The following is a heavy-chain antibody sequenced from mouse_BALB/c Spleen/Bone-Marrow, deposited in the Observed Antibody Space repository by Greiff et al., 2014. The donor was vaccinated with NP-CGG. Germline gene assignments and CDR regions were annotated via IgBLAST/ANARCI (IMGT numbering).Heavy chain of an antibody. CDR2: IDPFNGGT. J-gene: IGHJ1*01. V-gene: IGHV1-28*01. CDR1: GYSFSSYY. Sequence: EVQLQQSGPELMKPGASVKISCKAPGYSFSSYYMHWVKQSHGKSLEWIGYIDPFNGGTSYNQKFRGKATLTVDKSSSTAYMHLSSLTSEDSAVYYCAREGIYYYGSGYFDVWGAGTTVTVSS. CDR3: AREGIYYYGSGYFDV. D-gene: IGHD1-1*01.